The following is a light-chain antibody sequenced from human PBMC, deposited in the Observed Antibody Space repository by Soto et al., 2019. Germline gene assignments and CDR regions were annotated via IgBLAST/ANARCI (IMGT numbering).Light chain of an antibody. V-gene: IGLV3-21*02. CDR3: QVWDSSSDHPYV. J-gene: IGLJ1*01. Sequence: ELTQPPSVSVAPGQTARITSGGNNIGSKSVHWYQQKPGQAPVLVVYDDSDRPSGIPERFSGSNSGNTATLTISRVEAGDEADYYCQVWDSSSDHPYVFGTGTKVTVL. CDR2: DDS. CDR1: NIGSKS.